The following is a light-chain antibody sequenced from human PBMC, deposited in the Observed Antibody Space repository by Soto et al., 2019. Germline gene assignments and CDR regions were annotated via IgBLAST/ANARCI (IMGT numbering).Light chain of an antibody. CDR1: RKMAGNY. Sequence: TQSPSTREGSTLSCRAIRKMAGNYLAWYQQKPGQAPRLLIYAASSRATGFPVRFSGSGSGTEFTLTISGLESEDSAIYYCQQYGSSSDITFGQGTRLEIK. V-gene: IGKV3-20*01. CDR3: QQYGSSSDIT. J-gene: IGKJ5*01. CDR2: AAS.